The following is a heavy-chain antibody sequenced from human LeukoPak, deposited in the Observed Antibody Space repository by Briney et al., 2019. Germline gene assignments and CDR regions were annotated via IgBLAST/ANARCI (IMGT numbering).Heavy chain of an antibody. J-gene: IGHJ4*02. CDR1: GGSTSSSSYY. CDR3: ARLVRGVIIVGYFDY. D-gene: IGHD3-10*02. CDR2: IYYSGST. Sequence: PSETLSLTCTVSGGSTSSSSYYWGWIRQPPGKGLEWIGSIYYSGSTYYNPSLKSRVTISVDTSKNQFSLKLSSVTAADTAVYYCARLVRGVIIVGYFDYWGQGTLVTVSS. V-gene: IGHV4-39*01.